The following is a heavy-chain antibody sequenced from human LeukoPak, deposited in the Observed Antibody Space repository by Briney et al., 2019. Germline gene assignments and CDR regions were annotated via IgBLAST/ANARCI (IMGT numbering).Heavy chain of an antibody. Sequence: ASVKVSCKASGYTFTGYYMHWVRQAPGQGLEWMGWINPNSGGTNYAQKFQGRVTMTRDTSISTAYMELSRLRSDDTAVYYCARSSIVPAPPYTYYFDYWGQGTLVTVSS. CDR2: INPNSGGT. D-gene: IGHD2-2*01. J-gene: IGHJ4*02. CDR3: ARSSIVPAPPYTYYFDY. CDR1: GYTFTGYY. V-gene: IGHV1-2*02.